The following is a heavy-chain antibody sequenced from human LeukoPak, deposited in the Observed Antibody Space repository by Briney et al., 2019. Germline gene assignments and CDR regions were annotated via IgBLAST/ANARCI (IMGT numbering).Heavy chain of an antibody. CDR1: GDSVSSNSAA. J-gene: IGHJ4*02. CDR3: ARDRLTGDRRGFDY. CDR2: TYYRSKWYN. V-gene: IGHV6-1*01. D-gene: IGHD7-27*01. Sequence: SQTLSLTCAISGDSVSSNSAAWNWIRQSPSRGVEWLGRTYYRSKWYNDYAVFVKSRITINPDTSKNQFSLQLNSVTPEDTAVYYCARDRLTGDRRGFDYWGQGTLVTVSS.